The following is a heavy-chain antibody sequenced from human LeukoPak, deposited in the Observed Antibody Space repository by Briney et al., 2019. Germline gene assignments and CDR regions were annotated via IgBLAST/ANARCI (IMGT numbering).Heavy chain of an antibody. CDR3: TRWGAGGLTLDY. J-gene: IGHJ4*02. Sequence: SGGSLRLSCATSVFIFSFYCMQWVRQAPGKGLEWVAVIWNDGSQKYYGDSVKGRFTISKDNSRKTVNLQMDSLRAEDTAIYYCTRWGAGGLTLDYWGQGVLVTVSS. CDR2: IWNDGSQK. V-gene: IGHV3-33*08. D-gene: IGHD3-16*01. CDR1: VFIFSFYC.